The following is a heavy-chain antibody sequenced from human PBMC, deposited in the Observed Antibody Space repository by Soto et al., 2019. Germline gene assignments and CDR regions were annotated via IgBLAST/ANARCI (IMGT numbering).Heavy chain of an antibody. Sequence: PSGKVCCKASGYTFASFGISWVRQAPGQGLEWMGWISAYNGNTNYAQKLQGRVTMTTDTSTSTAYMELRSLRSDDTAVYYCARKGYYYYMDVWGKGTTVTVSS. CDR3: ARKGYYYYMDV. CDR2: ISAYNGNT. CDR1: GYTFASFG. V-gene: IGHV1-18*01. J-gene: IGHJ6*03.